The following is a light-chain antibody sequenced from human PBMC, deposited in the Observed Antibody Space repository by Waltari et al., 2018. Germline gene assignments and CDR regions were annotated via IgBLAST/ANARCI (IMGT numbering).Light chain of an antibody. V-gene: IGKV1-8*01. Sequence: AIRMTQSPSSFSASTGDRVTITCRASQGISSYLAWYQQKPGKAPKLLIYAACTLQSGVPSRFRGSGSGTDFTLTISCLQSEDFATYDCQQYYSYPWTFGQGTKVEIK. CDR3: QQYYSYPWT. CDR1: QGISSY. CDR2: AAC. J-gene: IGKJ1*01.